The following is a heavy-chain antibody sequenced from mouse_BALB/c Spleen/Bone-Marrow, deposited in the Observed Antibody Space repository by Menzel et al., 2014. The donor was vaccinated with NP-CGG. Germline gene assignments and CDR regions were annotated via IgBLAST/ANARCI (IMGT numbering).Heavy chain of an antibody. J-gene: IGHJ2*01. V-gene: IGHV14-3*02. Sequence: EVQLQESGAELVKPGASVKLSCTASGFNIKDIYMHWVKQRPEQGLEWIGRIDPANGDTKYDPKFQGKATITADTSSNTAHLHLRSLTSEDTAVYYCPRVYAPFDYLGQGTTLTVSS. D-gene: IGHD1-1*01. CDR2: IDPANGDT. CDR1: GFNIKDIY. CDR3: PRVYAPFDY.